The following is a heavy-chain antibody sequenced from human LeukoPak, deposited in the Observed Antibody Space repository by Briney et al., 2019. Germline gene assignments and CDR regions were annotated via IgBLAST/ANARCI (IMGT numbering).Heavy chain of an antibody. V-gene: IGHV1-2*02. CDR1: GYTLTGYY. D-gene: IGHD5-12*01. CDR2: IKSSSGDT. Sequence: GASVKVSCKASGYTLTGYYIHWMRQAPGQGLEWVGWIKSSSGDTNYAQKYQGRVTLTRDLSRSTAYMDLSRLTPDDTAVYYCAKGGDSRWVAVFHHWGQGSLVTVSS. CDR3: AKGGDSRWVAVFHH. J-gene: IGHJ4*02.